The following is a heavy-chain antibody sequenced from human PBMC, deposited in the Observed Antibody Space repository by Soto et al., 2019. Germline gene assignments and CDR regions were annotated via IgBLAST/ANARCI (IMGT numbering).Heavy chain of an antibody. V-gene: IGHV4-30-4*01. D-gene: IGHD4-17*01. CDR3: ARITPTVTMVYYYYGMDV. CDR2: IYYSGST. J-gene: IGHJ6*02. Sequence: PSETLSLTCTVSGGSISSGDYYWSWIRQPPGKGLEWSGYIYYSGSTYYNPSLKSRVTISVDTSKNQFSLKLSSVTAADTAVYYCARITPTVTMVYYYYGMDVWGQGTTVTVSS. CDR1: GGSISSGDYY.